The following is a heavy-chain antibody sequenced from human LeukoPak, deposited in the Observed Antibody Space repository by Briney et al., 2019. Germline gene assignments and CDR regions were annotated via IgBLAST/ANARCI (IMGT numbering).Heavy chain of an antibody. CDR3: ARVPARSSLYYFDY. V-gene: IGHV3-21*01. CDR2: ISSSSSYI. Sequence: GGSLRLSCAASGFTFNSYSMNWVRHAPGKGLECVSSISSSSSYIYYADSVRGRFTISRDNAKNSLYLQMNSLRAEDTAVYYCARVPARSSLYYFDYWGQGTLVSVSS. CDR1: GFTFNSYS. J-gene: IGHJ4*02.